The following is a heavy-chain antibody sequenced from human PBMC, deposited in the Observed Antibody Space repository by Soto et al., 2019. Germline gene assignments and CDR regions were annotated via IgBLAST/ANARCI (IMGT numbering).Heavy chain of an antibody. CDR1: GGSISSTNW. D-gene: IGHD3-22*01. CDR2: IYHSGST. CDR3: ARGMTYYYDSSGSPTRGFDI. Sequence: SETLSLTCAVSGGSISSTNWWSWVRQPPGKGLEWIGEIYHSGSTNYNPSLKSRVTISVDTSKNQFSLKLSSVTAADTAVYYCARGMTYYYDSSGSPTRGFDIWGQGTMVTVSS. J-gene: IGHJ3*02. V-gene: IGHV4-4*02.